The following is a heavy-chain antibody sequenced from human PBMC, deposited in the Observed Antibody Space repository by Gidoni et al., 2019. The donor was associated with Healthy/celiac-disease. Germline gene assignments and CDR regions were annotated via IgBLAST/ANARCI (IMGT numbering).Heavy chain of an antibody. Sequence: QVQLVESGGGLVKPGGSLRLSCAASGFTFSDYYMRWIRQAPGKGLEWVSYISSSSSYTNYADSVKGRFTISRDNAKNSLYLQMNSLRAEDTAVYYCARVRDYYDSSGYYYFWYFDLWGRGTLVTVSS. CDR1: GFTFSDYY. CDR2: ISSSSSYT. D-gene: IGHD3-22*01. J-gene: IGHJ2*01. CDR3: ARVRDYYDSSGYYYFWYFDL. V-gene: IGHV3-11*05.